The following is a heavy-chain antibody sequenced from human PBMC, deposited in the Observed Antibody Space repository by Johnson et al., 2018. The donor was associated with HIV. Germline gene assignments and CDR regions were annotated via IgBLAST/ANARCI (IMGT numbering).Heavy chain of an antibody. Sequence: QVQLVESGGGVVQPGRSLRLSCAASGFTFSSYAMHWVRQAPGKGLEWVAVISYDGSNKYYADSVKGRFTISRDNSKNTLYLQMNSLRAEDTAVYYCATGAPPLGSPSWPDIWGQGTMVTVSS. J-gene: IGHJ3*02. V-gene: IGHV3-30-3*01. D-gene: IGHD3-10*02. CDR2: ISYDGSNK. CDR3: ATGAPPLGSPSWPDI. CDR1: GFTFSSYA.